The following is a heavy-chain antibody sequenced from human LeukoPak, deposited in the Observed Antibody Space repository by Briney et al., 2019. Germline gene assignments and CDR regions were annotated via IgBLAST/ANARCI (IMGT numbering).Heavy chain of an antibody. CDR3: ARHAGDYYDSSGYQDAFDI. Sequence: SETLSLTCTVSGGSISSYYWSWIRQPPGKGLEWIGYIYYSGSTNYNPSLKSRVTISVDTSKNQFSLKLSSVTAADTAVYYCARHAGDYYDSSGYQDAFDIWGQGTTVTVSS. D-gene: IGHD3-22*01. CDR1: GGSISSYY. J-gene: IGHJ3*02. CDR2: IYYSGST. V-gene: IGHV4-59*08.